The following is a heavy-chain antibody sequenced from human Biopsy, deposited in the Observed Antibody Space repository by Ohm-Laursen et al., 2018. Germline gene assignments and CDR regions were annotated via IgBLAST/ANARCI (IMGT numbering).Heavy chain of an antibody. V-gene: IGHV3-21*04. CDR3: ARDTGTMVRGVLYQ. Sequence: SLRLSCAASGVTLSGYKMNWVRRAPGKGLEWVSSITGGSTYINYADSVKGRFTISRDNAKNSLYLHMNSLRTEDSAFYYCARDTGTMVRGVLYQWGQGTQVTVSS. J-gene: IGHJ4*02. CDR1: GVTLSGYK. D-gene: IGHD3-10*01. CDR2: ITGGSTYI.